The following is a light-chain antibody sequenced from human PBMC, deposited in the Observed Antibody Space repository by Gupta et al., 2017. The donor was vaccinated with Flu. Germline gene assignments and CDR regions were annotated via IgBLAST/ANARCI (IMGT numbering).Light chain of an antibody. Sequence: NLMLTQPHSVSDSPGKTETHPCTRSSGSIASNYVQWYQQRPGTSPTTVIYEDNQRPSGVPDRFSGSIDSSSNSASLTVSGLKTYDEAGYYCQSYEVFGGGTKLTVL. CDR1: SGSIASNY. CDR3: QSYEV. CDR2: EDN. V-gene: IGLV6-57*01. J-gene: IGLJ2*01.